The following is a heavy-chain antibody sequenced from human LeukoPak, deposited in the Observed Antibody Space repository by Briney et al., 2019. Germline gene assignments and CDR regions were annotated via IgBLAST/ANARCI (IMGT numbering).Heavy chain of an antibody. Sequence: QPGGSLRLSCAASGFTVSNNYISWVRQAPEKGLEWVSVLFTGDSAYYADSVKGRFTISRDNSKNTLYLQMNSLRAEDTAVYYCARDQGIIGAVAGPFDYWGQGTLVTVSS. CDR2: LFTGDSA. CDR1: GFTVSNNY. V-gene: IGHV3-53*01. J-gene: IGHJ4*02. D-gene: IGHD6-19*01. CDR3: ARDQGIIGAVAGPFDY.